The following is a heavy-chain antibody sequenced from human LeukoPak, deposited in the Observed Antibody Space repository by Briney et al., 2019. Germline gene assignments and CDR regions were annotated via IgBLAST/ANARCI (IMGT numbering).Heavy chain of an antibody. Sequence: GGSLRLSCAASGFTFRNYWMSWVRQAPGKGLEWLANIKLDGSEKYYVASVRGRFTISRDNAKNSLYLQMNSLRAEDTAVYYCAKERESSAFDYWGQGTLVTVSS. CDR3: AKERESSAFDY. J-gene: IGHJ4*02. CDR1: GFTFRNYW. D-gene: IGHD3-22*01. V-gene: IGHV3-7*01. CDR2: IKLDGSEK.